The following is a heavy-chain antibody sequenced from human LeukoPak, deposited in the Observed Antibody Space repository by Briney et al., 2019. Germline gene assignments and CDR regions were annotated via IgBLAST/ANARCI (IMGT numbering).Heavy chain of an antibody. Sequence: ASVKVSCKASGYTFTSYYMHWVRQAPGQGLEWMGIINPSGGSTSYAQKFQGRVTMTRDTSTSTVYMEPSSLRSEDTAVYYCARMIVATSRIGVYFYHGMDVWGQGTTVTVSS. J-gene: IGHJ6*02. V-gene: IGHV1-46*01. D-gene: IGHD3/OR15-3a*01. CDR1: GYTFTSYY. CDR3: ARMIVATSRIGVYFYHGMDV. CDR2: INPSGGST.